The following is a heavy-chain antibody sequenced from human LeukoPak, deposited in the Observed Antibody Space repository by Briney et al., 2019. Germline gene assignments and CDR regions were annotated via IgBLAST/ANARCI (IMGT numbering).Heavy chain of an antibody. J-gene: IGHJ3*02. V-gene: IGHV1-18*01. CDR1: GYTFTSYG. D-gene: IGHD6-13*01. CDR2: ISAYNGNT. CDR3: ARDRDSSSWENHAFDI. Sequence: ASVKASCKASGYTFTSYGISWVRQAPGQELEWMGWISAYNGNTNYAQKLQGRVTMTTDTSTSTAYMELRSLRSDDTAVYYCARDRDSSSWENHAFDIWGQGTMVTVSS.